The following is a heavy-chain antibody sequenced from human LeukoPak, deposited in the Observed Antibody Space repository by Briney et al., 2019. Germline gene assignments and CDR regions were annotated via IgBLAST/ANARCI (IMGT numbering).Heavy chain of an antibody. J-gene: IGHJ6*03. CDR3: ARDRGGVTMVRGVIISHYYMDV. CDR1: GYTFTGYY. D-gene: IGHD3-10*01. V-gene: IGHV1-2*02. CDR2: INPNSGGT. Sequence: ASVKVSCKASGYTFTGYYMHWVRQAPGQGLEWMGWINPNSGGTNYAQKFQGRVTMTRDTSISTAYMELSRLRSDDTAVYYCARDRGGVTMVRGVIISHYYMDVWGKGTTVTVSS.